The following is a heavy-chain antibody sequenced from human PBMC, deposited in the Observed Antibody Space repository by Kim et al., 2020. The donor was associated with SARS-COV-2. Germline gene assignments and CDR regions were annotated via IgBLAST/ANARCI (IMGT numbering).Heavy chain of an antibody. Sequence: SETLSLTYTVSGGSISSYYWSWIRQPPGKGLEWIGYIYYSGSTNYNPSLKSRVTISVDTSKNQFSLKLSSVTAADTAVDYCARHRRITGTTASLIMYTGRMGWFDPWGQGTLVTVSS. J-gene: IGHJ5*02. CDR3: ARHRRITGTTASLIMYTGRMGWFDP. D-gene: IGHD1-7*01. CDR1: GGSISSYY. V-gene: IGHV4-59*08. CDR2: IYYSGST.